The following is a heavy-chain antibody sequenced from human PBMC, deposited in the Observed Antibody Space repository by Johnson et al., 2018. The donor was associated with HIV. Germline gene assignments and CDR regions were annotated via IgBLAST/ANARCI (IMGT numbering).Heavy chain of an antibody. D-gene: IGHD6-6*01. CDR3: AREIIAARPSALDI. Sequence: VQLVESGGGLVQPGGSLRLSCAASGFTVSSNYMSWVRQAPGKGLEWVSVIYSGGSTYYADSVKGRFTISRDNSKNTLYLQMNSLRAEDTAVYYCAREIIAARPSALDIWGKGTMVTVSS. CDR1: GFTVSSNY. V-gene: IGHV3-66*02. CDR2: IYSGGST. J-gene: IGHJ3*02.